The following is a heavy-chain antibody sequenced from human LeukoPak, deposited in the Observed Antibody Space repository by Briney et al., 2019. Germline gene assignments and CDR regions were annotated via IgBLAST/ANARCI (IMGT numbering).Heavy chain of an antibody. CDR1: GFTFGDYA. CDR2: ISSSSSTI. CDR3: ARDRHKYNYDSGGYPPY. D-gene: IGHD3-22*01. J-gene: IGHJ4*02. Sequence: PGGSLRLSCTASGFTFGDYAMTWVRQAPGKGLEWVSYISSSSSTIYYADSVKGRFTISRDNAKNSLYLQMNTLRAEDTAVYYCARDRHKYNYDSGGYPPYWGQGTLVTVSS. V-gene: IGHV3-48*01.